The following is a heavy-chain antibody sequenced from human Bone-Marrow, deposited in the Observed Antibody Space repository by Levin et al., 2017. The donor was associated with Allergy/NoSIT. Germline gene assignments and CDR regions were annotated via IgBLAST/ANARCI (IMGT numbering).Heavy chain of an antibody. CDR2: INPNSGGT. D-gene: IGHD3-22*01. V-gene: IGHV1-2*02. J-gene: IGHJ6*03. CDR1: GYTFTAYY. CDR3: ARADMTVSYRYYYMDV. Sequence: ASVKVSCKASGYTFTAYYVHWVRQAPGQGLEWLGWINPNSGGTNYAPKFQGRVTMTSDTSITTAYLELSGLKSDDTAVYFCARADMTVSYRYYYMDVWGKGTTVSVSS.